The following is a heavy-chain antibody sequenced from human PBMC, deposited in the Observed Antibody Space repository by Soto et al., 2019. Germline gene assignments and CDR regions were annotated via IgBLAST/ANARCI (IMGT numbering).Heavy chain of an antibody. CDR2: IYYSGSA. Sequence: QLQLQASGPGLVKPSDTLSLTSTVSGCSISSSDYYWGWIRQPPGKGLEWIGNIYYSGSASYNPYINSRVTRYVDTSKHQVSVRLSAVTAADTAEYFCVGGYPGVGFDYWGRGTLVSFS. CDR1: GCSISSSDYY. J-gene: IGHJ4*02. CDR3: VGGYPGVGFDY. D-gene: IGHD3-16*01. V-gene: IGHV4-39*01.